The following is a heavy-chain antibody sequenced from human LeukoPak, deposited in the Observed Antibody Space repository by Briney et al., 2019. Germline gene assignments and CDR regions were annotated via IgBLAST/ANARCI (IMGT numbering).Heavy chain of an antibody. CDR3: AKGSSSWYEGSWFDP. V-gene: IGHV3-23*01. D-gene: IGHD2-2*01. J-gene: IGHJ5*02. CDR1: GFTFNSYA. Sequence: GGSLRLSCAASGFTFNSYAMSWVRQAPGKGLEWVSGISGSGGSTYNADSVKGRFAISRDNSKNTLYLQMNSLRVEDTAVYYCAKGSSSWYEGSWFDPWGQGTLVTVSS. CDR2: ISGSGGST.